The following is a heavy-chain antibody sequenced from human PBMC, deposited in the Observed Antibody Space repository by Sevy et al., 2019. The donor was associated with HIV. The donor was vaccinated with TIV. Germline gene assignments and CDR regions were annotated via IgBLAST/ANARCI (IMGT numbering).Heavy chain of an antibody. CDR2: ISSSGGYE. CDR1: GFSFNTYS. CDR3: TRVPDSGGRGRADY. D-gene: IGHD1-26*01. Sequence: GGSLRLSCAASGFSFNTYSIYWVRQAPGEGLEWMSSISSSGGYEYYADSVRGRFTISRDNAKNSLFLQMNGLRVEDAGVYYCTRVPDSGGRGRADYWGQGTRVTVSS. V-gene: IGHV3-21*01. J-gene: IGHJ4*02.